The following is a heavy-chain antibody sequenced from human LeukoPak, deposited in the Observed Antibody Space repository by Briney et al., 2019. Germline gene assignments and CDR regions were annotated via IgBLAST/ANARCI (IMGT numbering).Heavy chain of an antibody. Sequence: GGSLRLSCAASGFTFSNSWMHWVRQAPGKGLEWVANIKQDGSEKYYVDSVKGRFTISRDNAKNSLILQLNSLRAEDTAVYFCASETTGEFDYWGQGTLVTVSS. D-gene: IGHD7-27*01. CDR2: IKQDGSEK. CDR1: GFTFSNSW. V-gene: IGHV3-7*01. J-gene: IGHJ4*02. CDR3: ASETTGEFDY.